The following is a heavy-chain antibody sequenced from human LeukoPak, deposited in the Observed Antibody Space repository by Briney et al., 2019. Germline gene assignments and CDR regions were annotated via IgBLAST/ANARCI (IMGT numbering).Heavy chain of an antibody. V-gene: IGHV4-34*01. CDR2: INHSGST. J-gene: IGHJ4*02. CDR1: GGSFSGYY. Sequence: PSETLSLTCAVYGGSFSGYYWSWIRQPPGKGLEWIGEINHSGSTNYNPSLKSRVTISVDTSKNQFSLKLSSVTAADTAVYYCARLSGYCSSTSCKGDYWGQGTLVTVSS. D-gene: IGHD2-2*01. CDR3: ARLSGYCSSTSCKGDY.